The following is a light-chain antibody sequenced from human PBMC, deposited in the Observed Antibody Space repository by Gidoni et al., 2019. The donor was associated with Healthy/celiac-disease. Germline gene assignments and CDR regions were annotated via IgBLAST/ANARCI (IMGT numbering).Light chain of an antibody. V-gene: IGLV3-19*01. CDR1: SLRSYY. J-gene: IGLJ3*02. Sequence: SELTQDPAVSVALGQTVRITCQGDSLRSYYASWYQQKPEQAPVLVIYGKNNRPSGIPDRFSGSSSGNTASLSITGAQAEDEADYYCNSRDSSGNHLGVFGGGTKLTVL. CDR2: GKN. CDR3: NSRDSSGNHLGV.